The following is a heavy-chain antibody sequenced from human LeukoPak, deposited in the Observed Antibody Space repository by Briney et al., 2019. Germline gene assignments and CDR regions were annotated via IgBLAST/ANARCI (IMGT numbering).Heavy chain of an antibody. V-gene: IGHV4-31*03. CDR1: GGSISSGGYY. J-gene: IGHJ4*02. CDR3: ARANGYAQWLVYYFDY. Sequence: PSETLSLTCTVSGGSISSGGYYWSWIRQHPGKGLEWIGYIYYSGSTYYNPSLKSRVTISVDTSKNQFSLKLSSVTTADTAVYYCARANGYAQWLVYYFDYWGQGTLVTVSS. CDR2: IYYSGST. D-gene: IGHD6-19*01.